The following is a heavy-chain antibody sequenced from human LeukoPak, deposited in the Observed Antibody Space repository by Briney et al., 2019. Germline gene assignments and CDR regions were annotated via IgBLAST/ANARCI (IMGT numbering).Heavy chain of an antibody. J-gene: IGHJ4*02. CDR3: ARVYSSGWIDY. V-gene: IGHV4-31*03. CDR2: IYYSGST. Sequence: SETVSLTCTVSGGSLSSGGYYWRWIRQHPGKGLEWIGYIYYSGSTYYNPSLKRRVTISVETSKNQFSLKLSSVTAADTAVYYCARVYSSGWIDYWGQGTLVTVSS. CDR1: GGSLSSGGYY. D-gene: IGHD6-19*01.